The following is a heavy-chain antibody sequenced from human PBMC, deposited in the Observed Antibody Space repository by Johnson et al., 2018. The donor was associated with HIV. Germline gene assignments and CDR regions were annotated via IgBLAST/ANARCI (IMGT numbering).Heavy chain of an antibody. Sequence: VQLVESGGGLVQPGGSLRLSCAASGFTFSSYAMSWVRQAPGRGLEWVSLIYSGGTTYYADSVKGRFTISRDNSKNTLYLQMNSLRAEDTAVYYCAKSPAKDHGGNSGAFDIWGQGTLVTVSS. D-gene: IGHD4-23*01. J-gene: IGHJ3*02. CDR2: IYSGGTT. CDR1: GFTFSSYA. CDR3: AKSPAKDHGGNSGAFDI. V-gene: IGHV3-66*01.